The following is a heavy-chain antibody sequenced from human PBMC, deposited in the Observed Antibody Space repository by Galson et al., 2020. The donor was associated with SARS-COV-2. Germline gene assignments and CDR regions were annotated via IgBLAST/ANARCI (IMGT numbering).Heavy chain of an antibody. J-gene: IGHJ6*02. CDR3: ATAKILGYYYYVMDV. CDR2: FDPEDGET. CDR1: GYTLTELS. V-gene: IGHV1-24*01. Sequence: ASVKVSCKVSGYTLTELSMHWVRQAPGKGLEWMGGFDPEDGETIYAQKFQGRVTMTEDTSTDTAYMELSSLRSEDTAVYYCATAKILGYYYYVMDVWGQGTTVTFSS. D-gene: IGHD3-16*01.